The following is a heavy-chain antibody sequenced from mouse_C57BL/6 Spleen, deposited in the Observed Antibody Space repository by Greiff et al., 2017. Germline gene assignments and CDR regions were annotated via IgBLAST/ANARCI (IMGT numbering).Heavy chain of an antibody. CDR3: ARPYYYGSSWFYAMDY. V-gene: IGHV5-9*01. D-gene: IGHD1-1*01. J-gene: IGHJ4*01. Sequence: EVMLVESGGGLVKPGGSLKLSCAASGFTFSSYTMSWVRQTPEKRLEWVATISGGGGNTYYPDSVKGRFTISRDNAKNTLYLQMSSLRSEDTALYYCARPYYYGSSWFYAMDYWGQGTSVTVSS. CDR2: ISGGGGNT. CDR1: GFTFSSYT.